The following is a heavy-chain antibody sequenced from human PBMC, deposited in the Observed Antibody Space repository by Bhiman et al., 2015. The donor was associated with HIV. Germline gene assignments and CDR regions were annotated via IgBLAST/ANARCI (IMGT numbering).Heavy chain of an antibody. CDR1: GFTFSSYE. D-gene: IGHD2-21*01. J-gene: IGHJ4*02. CDR3: ARVWSTLLDY. Sequence: EVQLVESGGGLVQPGGSLRLSCPASGFTFSSYEMNWVRQAPGKGLEWVSYISTSGSTIYYADSVKGRFTISRDNAKNSLYLQMNSLRAEDTAVYYCARVWSTLLDYWGQGTLVTVSS. CDR2: ISTSGSTI. V-gene: IGHV3-48*03.